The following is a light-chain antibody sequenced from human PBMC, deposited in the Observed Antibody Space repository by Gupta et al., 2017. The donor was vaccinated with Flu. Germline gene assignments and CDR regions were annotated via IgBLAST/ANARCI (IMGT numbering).Light chain of an antibody. CDR2: DAS. CDR1: QSVSSY. CDR3: QQRSNWPPEIT. Sequence: EIVLTQSPATLSLSPGERATLSCRASQSVSSYLAWYQQKPGQAPRLLIYDASNRATGIPARFSGSGDGTDFTLTVSSLEPEDFAVYYCQQRSNWPPEITFGPGTKVDIK. V-gene: IGKV3-11*01. J-gene: IGKJ3*01.